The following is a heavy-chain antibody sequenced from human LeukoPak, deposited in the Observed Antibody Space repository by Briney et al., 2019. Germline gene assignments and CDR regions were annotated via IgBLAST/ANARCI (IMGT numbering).Heavy chain of an antibody. CDR3: ATYCSSTSCYSPYYYYGMDV. CDR1: GYTFTSYG. D-gene: IGHD2-2*01. Sequence: GASVKVSCTASGYTFTSYGISWVRQAPGQGLEWMGWISAYNGNTNYAQKLQGRVTMTTDTSTSTAYMELRSLRSDDTAVYYCATYCSSTSCYSPYYYYGMDVWGKGTTVTVSS. V-gene: IGHV1-18*01. CDR2: ISAYNGNT. J-gene: IGHJ6*04.